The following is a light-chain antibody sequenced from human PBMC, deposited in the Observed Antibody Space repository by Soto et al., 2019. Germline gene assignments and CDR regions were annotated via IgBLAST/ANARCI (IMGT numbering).Light chain of an antibody. V-gene: IGLV2-14*01. CDR2: EVS. Sequence: QSVLTQPASVSGSPGQSITISCTGTSSDVGVYNYVSWYQQHPGKAPKLMIYEVSNRPSGVSNRFSGSKSGNTASLTISGLQAEDEADSYCNSYTTSSTLVFGGGTKLTVL. CDR3: NSYTTSSTLV. CDR1: SSDVGVYNY. J-gene: IGLJ3*02.